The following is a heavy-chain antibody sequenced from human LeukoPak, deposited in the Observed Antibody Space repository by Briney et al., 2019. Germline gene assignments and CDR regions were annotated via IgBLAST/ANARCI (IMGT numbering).Heavy chain of an antibody. V-gene: IGHV3-48*03. CDR2: ISSSGSTI. Sequence: GGSLRLSCAASGFTFSSYEMNWVRQAPGKGLEWVSYISSSGSTIYYADSVKSRFTVSRDNAKNSLYLQMNSLRAEDTAVYYCAELGITMIGGVWGKGTTVTISS. CDR1: GFTFSSYE. CDR3: AELGITMIGGV. J-gene: IGHJ6*04. D-gene: IGHD3-10*02.